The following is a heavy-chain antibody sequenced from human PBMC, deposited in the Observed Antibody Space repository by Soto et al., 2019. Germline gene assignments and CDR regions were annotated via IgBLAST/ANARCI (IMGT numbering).Heavy chain of an antibody. J-gene: IGHJ3*01. Sequence: GGSLRLSCAASGFAFNSYGMDWVRQAPGKGLEWVANIKSGGNTKFYVDSVKGRFTISRDDAKNSLYLDMNSLGAEDTAVYYCVKEKSVMYSGYDAFDVWGQGTMVTVSS. CDR3: VKEKSVMYSGYDAFDV. V-gene: IGHV3-48*03. D-gene: IGHD5-12*01. CDR2: IKSGGNTK. CDR1: GFAFNSYG.